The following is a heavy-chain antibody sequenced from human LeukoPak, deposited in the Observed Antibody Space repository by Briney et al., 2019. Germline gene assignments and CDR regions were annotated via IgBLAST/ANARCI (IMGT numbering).Heavy chain of an antibody. V-gene: IGHV4-59*08. CDR3: ARLPGIAAI. J-gene: IGHJ4*02. Sequence: SETLSLTCTVSGGSTSRYYWSWIRQPPGQRLEWLGCLYYSGSTTYNPSLKSRLTMSLDTSKNQISLRLISLTAADTAVYYCARLPGIAAIWGQGTLVTVSS. CDR2: LYYSGST. CDR1: GGSTSRYY. D-gene: IGHD6-13*01.